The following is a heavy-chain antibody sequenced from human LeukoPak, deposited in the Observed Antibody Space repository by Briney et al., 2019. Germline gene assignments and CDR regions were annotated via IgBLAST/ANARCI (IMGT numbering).Heavy chain of an antibody. Sequence: SETLSFTCTVSGGSISSSSYYWGWIRQPPGKGLEWIGSIYYSGSTYYNPSLKSRVTISVDTSKNQFSLKLSSVTAADTAVYYCARDSFYYGSGSYRDYWGQGTLVTVSS. D-gene: IGHD3-10*01. CDR3: ARDSFYYGSGSYRDY. V-gene: IGHV4-39*07. J-gene: IGHJ4*02. CDR2: IYYSGST. CDR1: GGSISSSSYY.